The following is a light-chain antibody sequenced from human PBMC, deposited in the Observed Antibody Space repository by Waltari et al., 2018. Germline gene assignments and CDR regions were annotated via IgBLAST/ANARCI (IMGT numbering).Light chain of an antibody. Sequence: QSVLPQPPSASGTPGQRVTISCSGSSSNIGSNHVHWYQPLPGTAPRLLTYSNDQRPSGVPDRFSGSQSGTSASLAISGLQSEDESDYFCAAWDDSLNGMLFGGGTHLTVL. J-gene: IGLJ3*02. CDR3: AAWDDSLNGML. V-gene: IGLV1-44*01. CDR2: SND. CDR1: SSNIGSNH.